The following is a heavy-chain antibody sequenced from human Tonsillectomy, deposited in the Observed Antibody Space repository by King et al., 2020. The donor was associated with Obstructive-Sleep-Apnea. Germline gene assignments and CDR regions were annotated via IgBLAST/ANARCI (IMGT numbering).Heavy chain of an antibody. CDR2: INSDGRST. CDR3: GGSGSYSPIGY. V-gene: IGHV3-74*01. CDR1: GFTFSSYW. J-gene: IGHJ4*02. Sequence: DVQLVESGGGLVQPGGSLRLSCAASGFTFSSYWMHWVRQAPGKGLVWVSRINSDGRSTRYADSGKGRFPISRDNAKNTLYLQMNSLRAEDTAVYYFGGSGSYSPIGYWGQGTLVTVSS. D-gene: IGHD1-26*01.